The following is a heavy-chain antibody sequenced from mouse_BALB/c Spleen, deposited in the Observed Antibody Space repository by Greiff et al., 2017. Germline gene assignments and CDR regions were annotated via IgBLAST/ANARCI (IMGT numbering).Heavy chain of an antibody. D-gene: IGHD1-1*01. Sequence: VQLQQSGAELAKPGASVKMSCKASGYTFTSYWMHWVKQRPGQGLEWIGYINPSTGYTEYNQKFKDKATLTADKSSSTAYMQLSSLTSEDSAVYYCARLYYGSSSAYWGQGTLVTVSA. V-gene: IGHV1-7*01. CDR3: ARLYYGSSSAY. CDR1: GYTFTSYW. CDR2: INPSTGYT. J-gene: IGHJ3*01.